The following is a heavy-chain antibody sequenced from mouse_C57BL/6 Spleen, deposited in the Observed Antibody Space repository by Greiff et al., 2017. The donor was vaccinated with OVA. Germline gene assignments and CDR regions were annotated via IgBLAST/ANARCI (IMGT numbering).Heavy chain of an antibody. D-gene: IGHD2-4*01. V-gene: IGHV1-42*01. Sequence: VQLQQSGAELVKPGASVKISCKASGYSFTGYYMNWVKQSPEKSLEWIGEINPSNGGTNYNQKFKGKATLTVDKSSSTAYMQLKSLTSEYSAFYYCARSLIYAMDYWGQGTSVTVSS. CDR1: GYSFTGYY. CDR3: ARSLIYAMDY. CDR2: INPSNGGT. J-gene: IGHJ4*01.